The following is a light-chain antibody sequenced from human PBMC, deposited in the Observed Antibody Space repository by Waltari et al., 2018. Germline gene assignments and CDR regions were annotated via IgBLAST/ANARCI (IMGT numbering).Light chain of an antibody. V-gene: IGKV3-11*01. J-gene: IGKJ2*01. CDR1: QSVSSY. Sequence: DIVLTQSPATLSFSPGARATLSCRASQSVSSYLGWYQQKHGQAPRLRIYDASNRATGIPARFSGSGSGTDFTLTISSLEPEDFAVYYCQQRSNWPGTFGQGTKLEI. CDR2: DAS. CDR3: QQRSNWPGT.